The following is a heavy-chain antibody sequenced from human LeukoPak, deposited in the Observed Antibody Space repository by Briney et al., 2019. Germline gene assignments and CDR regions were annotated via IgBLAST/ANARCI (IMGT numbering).Heavy chain of an antibody. CDR3: ATASYSSGD. CDR1: GFTFSSYA. CDR2: ISYDGSNK. D-gene: IGHD6-19*01. Sequence: PGGSLRLSCAASGFTFSSYAMHWVRQAPGKGLEWVAVISYDGSNKYYADSVKGRFTISRDNSKNTLYLQMNSLRAEDTAVYYCATASYSSGDWGQGTLVTVSS. V-gene: IGHV3-30-3*01. J-gene: IGHJ4*02.